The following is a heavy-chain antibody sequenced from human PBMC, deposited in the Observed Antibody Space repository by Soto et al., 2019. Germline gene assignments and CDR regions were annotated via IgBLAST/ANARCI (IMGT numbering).Heavy chain of an antibody. Sequence: ASVKVSCKASGYTFTSYAIQWVRQAPGQRLEWMGWINCGNGNTKYSEKVQGRVTITSDTFASIAYMELSSLTSEDTAVYYCAREHDFWSGYSFDFWGQGTLVTVSS. D-gene: IGHD3-3*01. CDR2: INCGNGNT. J-gene: IGHJ4*02. CDR1: GYTFTSYA. CDR3: AREHDFWSGYSFDF. V-gene: IGHV1-3*01.